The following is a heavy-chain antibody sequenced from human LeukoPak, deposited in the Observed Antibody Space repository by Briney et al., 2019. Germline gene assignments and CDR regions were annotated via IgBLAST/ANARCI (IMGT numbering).Heavy chain of an antibody. CDR3: ARGPVRGFYGDRAYFDY. J-gene: IGHJ4*02. CDR1: GYTFTDYD. Sequence: ASVKVSCKASGYTFTDYDFTWVRQATGQGLEWMGIINPSGGSTSYAQKFQGRVTMTRDTSTSTVYMELSSLRSEDTAVYYCARGPVRGFYGDRAYFDYWGQGTLVTVSS. V-gene: IGHV1-46*01. D-gene: IGHD4-17*01. CDR2: INPSGGST.